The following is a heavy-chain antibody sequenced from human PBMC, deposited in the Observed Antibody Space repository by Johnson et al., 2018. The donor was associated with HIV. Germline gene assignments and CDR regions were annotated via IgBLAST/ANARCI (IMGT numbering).Heavy chain of an antibody. Sequence: VQLVESGGGVVQPGGSLRLSCAVSGFTVSSNYMSWVRQAPGKGLEWVSGISASGVTTDYADSVKGRFTISRDNSKTTLYLQMNSLRAEDTAVYYCARVSQQQGGVYDAFDIWGQGTMVTVSS. V-gene: IGHV3-66*02. CDR3: ARVSQQQGGVYDAFDI. CDR2: SASGVTT. CDR1: GFTVSSNY. D-gene: IGHD6-13*01. J-gene: IGHJ3*02.